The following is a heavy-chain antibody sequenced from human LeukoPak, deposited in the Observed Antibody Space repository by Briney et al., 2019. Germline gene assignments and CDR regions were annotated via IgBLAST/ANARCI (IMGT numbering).Heavy chain of an antibody. CDR2: MNPNSGNT. CDR1: GYTFTSYY. Sequence: ASVKVSCKASGYTFTSYYMHWVRQATGQGLEWMGRMNPNSGNTGYAQKFQGRVTMTRNTSISTAYMELSSLRSEDTAVYYCASYYGVTDAFDIWGQGTMVTVSS. D-gene: IGHD4-17*01. J-gene: IGHJ3*02. CDR3: ASYYGVTDAFDI. V-gene: IGHV1-8*02.